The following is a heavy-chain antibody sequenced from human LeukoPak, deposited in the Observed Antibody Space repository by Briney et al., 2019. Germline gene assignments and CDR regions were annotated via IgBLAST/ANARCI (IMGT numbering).Heavy chain of an antibody. V-gene: IGHV3-23*01. Sequence: GGSLRLSCAASGFTFSDYAMTWVRQIPGKGLEGVSVISGGGDNTDYADSMKGRFTISRDNSKNTLYLQMNSLRAEDTALYYCAKMGCTGTGCYANYWGQGTLVTVSS. CDR2: ISGGGDNT. D-gene: IGHD2-2*01. CDR3: AKMGCTGTGCYANY. J-gene: IGHJ4*02. CDR1: GFTFSDYA.